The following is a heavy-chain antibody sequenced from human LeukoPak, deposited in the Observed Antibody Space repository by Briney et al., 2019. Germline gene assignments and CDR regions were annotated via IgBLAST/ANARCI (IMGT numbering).Heavy chain of an antibody. Sequence: ASVKVSCKASGYTFTSYYMHWVRQAPRQGLEWMGIINPSGGSTSYAQKFQGRATMTRDTSTSTVYMELSSLRSEDTAVYYCASLRGAYGSGDYFDYWGQGTLVTVSS. CDR3: ASLRGAYGSGDYFDY. V-gene: IGHV1-46*01. J-gene: IGHJ4*02. D-gene: IGHD5-12*01. CDR1: GYTFTSYY. CDR2: INPSGGST.